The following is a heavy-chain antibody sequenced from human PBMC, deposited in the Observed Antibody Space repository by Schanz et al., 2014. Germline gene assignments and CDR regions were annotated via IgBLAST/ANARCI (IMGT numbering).Heavy chain of an antibody. CDR2: LTGSGTTT. D-gene: IGHD6-13*01. J-gene: IGHJ4*02. CDR3: AKDLAAVGVFDY. V-gene: IGHV3-23*01. Sequence: EVQLLESGGGLVQPGGSLRLSCAASGFTFDPYAMHWLRQSPGKGLEWVSALTGSGTTTYYADSVKGRFTISRDNSKNTLDLQMNSLRAEDTAIYYCAKDLAAVGVFDYWGQGSLVTVSP. CDR1: GFTFDPYA.